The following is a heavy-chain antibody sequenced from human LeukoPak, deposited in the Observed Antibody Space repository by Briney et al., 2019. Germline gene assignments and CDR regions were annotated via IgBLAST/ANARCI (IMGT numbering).Heavy chain of an antibody. V-gene: IGHV4-59*01. D-gene: IGHD5-18*01. Sequence: PSETLSLTCTVSGGSISSYYWSWIRQPPGKGLEWIGYIYSSGSPHYNPSLQSRVTISLDTSKNQFSLKLSSVTAADKAVYYCARGYSYGDNWFDPWGQGTLVTVSS. CDR2: IYSSGSP. J-gene: IGHJ5*02. CDR3: ARGYSYGDNWFDP. CDR1: GGSISSYY.